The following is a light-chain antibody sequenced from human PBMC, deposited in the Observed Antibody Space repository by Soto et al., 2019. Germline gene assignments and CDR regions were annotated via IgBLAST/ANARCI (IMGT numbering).Light chain of an antibody. J-gene: IGLJ2*01. CDR1: SSDVGAYNY. CDR3: SSYTSSSTVV. CDR2: DVS. V-gene: IGLV2-14*01. Sequence: QSALTQPASVSGSPGQLITISCTGTSSDVGAYNYVSWYQQHPGKAPKLMIYDVSNRPSGVCNRFSGSKSGNTASLTISGLQAEDEADYYCSSYTSSSTVVFGGGTKLTVL.